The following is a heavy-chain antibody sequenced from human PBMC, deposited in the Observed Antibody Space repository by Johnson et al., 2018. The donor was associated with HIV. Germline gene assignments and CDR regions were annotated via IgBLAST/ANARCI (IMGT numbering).Heavy chain of an antibody. CDR2: LWYDGSNK. V-gene: IGHV3-33*08. CDR3: ASDWGSRHAFDI. D-gene: IGHD7-27*01. CDR1: GFSVSNKY. Sequence: QVQLVESGGGLVQPGGSLRLSCAASGFSVSNKYMSWVRQAPGKGLEWVAVLWYDGSNKYYADSVKGRFTISRDNSKNTLYLQMNSLRAEDTAVYYCASDWGSRHAFDIWGQGTMVTVSS. J-gene: IGHJ3*02.